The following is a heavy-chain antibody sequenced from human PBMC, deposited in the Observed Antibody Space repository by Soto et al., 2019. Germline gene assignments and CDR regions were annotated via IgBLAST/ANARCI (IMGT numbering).Heavy chain of an antibody. Sequence: EVQLLESGGDLVQPGGSLRLSCAASGFTFSSYAMSWVRQAPGKGLEWVSAISGSGGSTYYADSVKGRFTISRDNSKNTLYLQMNSLRAEDTAVYYCAKEGAYYYGSGSPMFEHFQHWGQGTLVTVSS. D-gene: IGHD3-10*01. CDR3: AKEGAYYYGSGSPMFEHFQH. J-gene: IGHJ1*01. CDR2: ISGSGGST. CDR1: GFTFSSYA. V-gene: IGHV3-23*01.